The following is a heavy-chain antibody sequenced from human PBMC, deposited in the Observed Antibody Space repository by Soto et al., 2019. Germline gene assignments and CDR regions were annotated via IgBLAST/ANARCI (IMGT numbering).Heavy chain of an antibody. Sequence: QVQLQESGPGLVKPSETLSLTCSVSGGSISDYYWSWIRQPPGKGLEWIGYIHYSGSTNYNPSLKSRVTISVDTSKNHFSLKLSSVTAADTAVYFCARYSGNFYQFDYWGQGTLVTVSS. J-gene: IGHJ4*02. CDR3: ARYSGNFYQFDY. CDR1: GGSISDYY. V-gene: IGHV4-59*01. CDR2: IHYSGST. D-gene: IGHD1-26*01.